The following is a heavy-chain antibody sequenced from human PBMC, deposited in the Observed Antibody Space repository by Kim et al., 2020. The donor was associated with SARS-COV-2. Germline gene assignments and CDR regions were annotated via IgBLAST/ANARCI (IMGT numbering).Heavy chain of an antibody. V-gene: IGHV3-21*06. Sequence: GGSLRLSCAASGFTFTSYSMNWVRQAPGKGLEWVSSISSRSSYIHYADSVKGRFTISRDNAKNSLYLQMNSLRAEDTAVYYCAGADYGSGSYQPDYWGQGTLVIVSS. CDR2: ISSRSSYI. CDR3: AGADYGSGSYQPDY. CDR1: GFTFTSYS. D-gene: IGHD3-10*01. J-gene: IGHJ4*02.